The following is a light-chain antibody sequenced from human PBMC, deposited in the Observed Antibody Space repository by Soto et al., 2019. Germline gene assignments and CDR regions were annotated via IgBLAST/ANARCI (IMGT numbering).Light chain of an antibody. Sequence: EIVCTQTPRTLRLSPGERATLSYTASQSVSNNYLAWYQQKPGQAPRLLIYDAYNRATGIPPRFSGSGSGTDFTLTISSLEPEDSAVYYCQQRHMWPITFGQGTRLEI. CDR1: QSVSNNY. CDR3: QQRHMWPIT. CDR2: DAY. J-gene: IGKJ5*01. V-gene: IGKV3-11*01.